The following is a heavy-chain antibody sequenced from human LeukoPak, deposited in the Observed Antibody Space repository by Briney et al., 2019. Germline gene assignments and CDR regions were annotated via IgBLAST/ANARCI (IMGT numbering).Heavy chain of an antibody. CDR2: IHGAT. J-gene: IGHJ4*02. Sequence: QSGGSLRLSCAASGFPFSTYAMGWVRQAPGKGLEWVSTIHGATYYADSVRGRFTISKDNSKSTLYLQMTSLRADDTALYYCAKGYSSGWYAFDSWGQGTLVTVSS. CDR3: AKGYSSGWYAFDS. V-gene: IGHV3-23*01. CDR1: GFPFSTYA. D-gene: IGHD6-19*01.